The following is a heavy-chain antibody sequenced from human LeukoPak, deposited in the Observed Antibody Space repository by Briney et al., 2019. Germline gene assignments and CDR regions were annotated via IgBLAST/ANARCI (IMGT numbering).Heavy chain of an antibody. Sequence: PGRSLRLSCAASGFTFDDYAMHWVRQAPGKGLEWVSGISWNSGSIGYADSVKGRFTISRDNAKNSLFLQMNDLRAEDTAVYYCARDRRYFDTGGLGGPDYWGQGTLITVSS. CDR1: GFTFDDYA. CDR3: ARDRRYFDTGGLGGPDY. CDR2: ISWNSGSI. V-gene: IGHV3-9*01. J-gene: IGHJ4*02. D-gene: IGHD2-8*02.